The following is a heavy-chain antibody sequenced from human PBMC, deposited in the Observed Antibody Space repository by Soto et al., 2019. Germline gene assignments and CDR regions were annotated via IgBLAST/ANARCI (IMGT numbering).Heavy chain of an antibody. D-gene: IGHD2-15*01. V-gene: IGHV3-7*03. CDR2: IKQDGSEK. J-gene: IGHJ4*01. Sequence: EVQLVESGGGLVQPGGSLRLSCAASGFTFSSYWMSWVRQAPGKGLEWVANIKQDGSEKYYVDSVKGRFTISRDNAKNSLYLQMNSLRAEDTAVYYCARESDCSGGSCYSFDYWGHGTLVTVSS. CDR3: ARESDCSGGSCYSFDY. CDR1: GFTFSSYW.